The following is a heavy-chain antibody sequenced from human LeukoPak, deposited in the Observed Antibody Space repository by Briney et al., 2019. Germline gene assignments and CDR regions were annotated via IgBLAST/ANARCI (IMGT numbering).Heavy chain of an antibody. D-gene: IGHD6-19*01. CDR3: ARSSGWRYAFDF. V-gene: IGHV4-31*03. Sequence: SESLSLTCSVPGGSISISGFYWNWIRQLPGRGLEWFGYTYNSGNTYYNPWSGSRVTISTDTFMTQFFLKSQTVTAADTAVYSSARSSGWRYAFDFWGRGTMVTVSS. CDR2: TYNSGNT. J-gene: IGHJ3*01. CDR1: GGSISISGFY.